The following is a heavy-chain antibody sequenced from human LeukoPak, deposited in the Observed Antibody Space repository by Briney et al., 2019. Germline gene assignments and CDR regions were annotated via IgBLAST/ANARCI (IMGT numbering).Heavy chain of an antibody. Sequence: GGSLRLSCAASGFTFSSYAMSWVRQAPRKGLEWVSAISGSGGSTYYADSVKGRFTISRDNSKDTLYLQMNSLRAEDTAVYYCAKDNPPLYCSSTSCYHMDYWGQGTLVTVSS. CDR2: ISGSGGST. CDR3: AKDNPPLYCSSTSCYHMDY. V-gene: IGHV3-23*01. J-gene: IGHJ4*02. CDR1: GFTFSSYA. D-gene: IGHD2-2*01.